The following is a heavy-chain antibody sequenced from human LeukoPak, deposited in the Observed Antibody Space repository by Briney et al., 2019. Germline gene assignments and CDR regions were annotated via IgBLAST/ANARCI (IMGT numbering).Heavy chain of an antibody. CDR2: IYHSGST. J-gene: IGHJ5*02. D-gene: IGHD2-2*01. Sequence: SETLSLTCTVSGGSISSGGYYWSWIRQPPGKGLEWIGYIYHSGSTYYNPSLKRRVTISVDRSKNQFSLKLSSVTAADTAVYYCARDGTYCSSTSCWNWFDPWGQGTLVTVSS. CDR1: GGSISSGGYY. CDR3: ARDGTYCSSTSCWNWFDP. V-gene: IGHV4-30-2*01.